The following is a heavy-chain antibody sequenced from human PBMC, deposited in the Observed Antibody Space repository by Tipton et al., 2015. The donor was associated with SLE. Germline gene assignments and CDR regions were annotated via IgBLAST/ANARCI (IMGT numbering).Heavy chain of an antibody. Sequence: QSGPEVKKPGASVKVSCKASGYTFTSYDINWVRQATGQGLEWMGWMNPNSGNTGYAQKFQGRVTMTRNTSISTAYMELSSLRSEDTAVYYCASWYYDFWSGFGAFDIWGQGTMVTVSS. D-gene: IGHD3-3*01. V-gene: IGHV1-8*01. CDR1: GYTFTSYD. CDR2: MNPNSGNT. J-gene: IGHJ3*02. CDR3: ASWYYDFWSGFGAFDI.